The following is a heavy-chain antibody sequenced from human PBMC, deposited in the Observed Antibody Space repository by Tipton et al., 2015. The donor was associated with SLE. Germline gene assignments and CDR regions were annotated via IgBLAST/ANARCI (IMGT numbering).Heavy chain of an antibody. V-gene: IGHV3-33*01. J-gene: IGHJ4*02. D-gene: IGHD1-7*01. CDR1: GFTLSTFA. Sequence: SLRLSCAASGFTLSTFAMHWVRQAPGKGLEWVAVIWYDGSIKNYADSVKGRFTISRDSAENTLYLQMNSLRAEDTAVYYCARDFTGPKDYWGQGTLVTVSS. CDR2: IWYDGSIK. CDR3: ARDFTGPKDY.